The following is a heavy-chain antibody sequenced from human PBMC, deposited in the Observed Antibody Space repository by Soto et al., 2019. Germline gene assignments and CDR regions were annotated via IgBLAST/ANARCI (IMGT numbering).Heavy chain of an antibody. J-gene: IGHJ4*02. D-gene: IGHD4-4*01. CDR1: GFIVSSNY. Sequence: EVQLVESGGGLIQPGGSLRLSCAASGFIVSSNYMSWVRQAPGKGLEWVSVLYIDGDTYYADSVKGRFTISRDNYKNTLYLQMNSLRAEDTAVYYCARDLHVVTTNPFWGQGTLVTVSS. CDR3: ARDLHVVTTNPF. CDR2: LYIDGDT. V-gene: IGHV3-53*01.